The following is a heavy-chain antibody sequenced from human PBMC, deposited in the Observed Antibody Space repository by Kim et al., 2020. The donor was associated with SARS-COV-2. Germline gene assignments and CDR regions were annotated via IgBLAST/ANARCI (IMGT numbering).Heavy chain of an antibody. Sequence: GGSLRLSCAASGFTFDDYAMHWVRQAPGKGLEWVSLISGDGGSTYYADSVKGRFTISRDNSKNSLYLQMNSLRTEDTALYYCAKDMGLGSIGYYDLHFDYWGQGTLVTVSS. CDR3: AKDMGLGSIGYYDLHFDY. V-gene: IGHV3-43*02. CDR1: GFTFDDYA. CDR2: ISGDGGST. J-gene: IGHJ4*02. D-gene: IGHD3-22*01.